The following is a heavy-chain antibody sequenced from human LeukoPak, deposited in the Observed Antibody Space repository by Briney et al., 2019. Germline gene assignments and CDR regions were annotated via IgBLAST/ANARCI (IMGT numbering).Heavy chain of an antibody. CDR3: ARADRYGTTWYGRVDY. D-gene: IGHD6-13*01. CDR2: ISSSGSTI. Sequence: PGGSLRLSCAASGFTFSSYEMNWVRQAPGKGLEWVSYISSSGSTIHNADSVKGRFTISRDNAKNSLYLQMNSLRAEDTAVYYCARADRYGTTWYGRVDYWGQGTLVTVSS. J-gene: IGHJ4*02. V-gene: IGHV3-48*03. CDR1: GFTFSSYE.